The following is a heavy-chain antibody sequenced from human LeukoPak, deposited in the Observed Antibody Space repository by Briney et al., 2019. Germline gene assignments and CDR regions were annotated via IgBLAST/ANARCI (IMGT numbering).Heavy chain of an antibody. Sequence: SETLSLTCTVSGGSISSYYWSWIRQPPGKGLEWIGYIYYSGSTSYNPSLKSRVTISVDTSKNQFSLKLSSVTAADTAVYYCAREWVGRGIAARPFDYWGQGTLVTVSS. CDR1: GGSISSYY. J-gene: IGHJ4*02. CDR2: IYYSGST. V-gene: IGHV4-59*01. D-gene: IGHD6-6*01. CDR3: AREWVGRGIAARPFDY.